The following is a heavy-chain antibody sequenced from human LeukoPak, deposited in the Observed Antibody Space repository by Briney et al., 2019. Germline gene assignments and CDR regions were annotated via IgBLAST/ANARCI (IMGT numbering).Heavy chain of an antibody. CDR3: AREVDCSGGSCYYFDY. Sequence: EASVKVSCKASGYTFTGYYMHWVRQAPGQGLEWMGWINPNSGGTNYAQKFQGRVTMTRDTSISTAYMELSRLRSDDTAVYYCAREVDCSGGSCYYFDYWGQGTLVTVSS. J-gene: IGHJ4*02. CDR1: GYTFTGYY. CDR2: INPNSGGT. V-gene: IGHV1-2*02. D-gene: IGHD2-15*01.